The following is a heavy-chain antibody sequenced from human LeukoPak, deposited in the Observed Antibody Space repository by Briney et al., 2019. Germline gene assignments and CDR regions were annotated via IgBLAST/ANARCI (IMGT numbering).Heavy chain of an antibody. CDR2: INHSGST. V-gene: IGHV4-34*01. D-gene: IGHD3-10*01. CDR3: ARFPMVRGVIIT. J-gene: IGHJ5*02. Sequence: SETLSLTCAVYGGSFSGYYWSWIRQPPGKGLEWIGEINHSGSTNYNPSLKSRVTISVDTSKNQFSLKLSSVTAADTAVYYCARFPMVRGVIITWGQGTLVTVSS. CDR1: GGSFSGYY.